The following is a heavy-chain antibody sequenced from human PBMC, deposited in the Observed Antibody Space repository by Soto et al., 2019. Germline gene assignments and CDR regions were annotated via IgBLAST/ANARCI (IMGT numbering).Heavy chain of an antibody. D-gene: IGHD5-12*01. V-gene: IGHV3-21*01. CDR1: GFTFSSYS. Sequence: GGSLRLSCAASGFTFSSYSMNWVRQAPGKGLEWVSSISSSSSYIYYADSVKGRFTISRDNAKNSLYLQMNSLRAEDTAVYYCARDFYPNGGYDTDDAFDIWGQGTMVTVSS. J-gene: IGHJ3*02. CDR3: ARDFYPNGGYDTDDAFDI. CDR2: ISSSSSYI.